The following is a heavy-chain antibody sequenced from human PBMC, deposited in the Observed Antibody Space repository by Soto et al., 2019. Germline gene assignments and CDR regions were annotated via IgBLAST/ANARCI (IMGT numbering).Heavy chain of an antibody. CDR3: ARSTNYYDSSYYFDY. CDR1: GGTFSSYA. D-gene: IGHD3-22*01. CDR2: IIPIFGTA. Sequence: ASVKVSCKASGGTFSSYAISWVRQAPGQGLEWMGGIIPIFGTANYAQKFQGRVTITADKSTSTAYMELSSLRSEDTAVYYCARSTNYYDSSYYFDYWGQGTLVTVAS. V-gene: IGHV1-69*06. J-gene: IGHJ4*02.